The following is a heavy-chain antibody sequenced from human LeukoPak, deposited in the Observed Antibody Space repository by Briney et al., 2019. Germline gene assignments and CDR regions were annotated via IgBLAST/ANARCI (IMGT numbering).Heavy chain of an antibody. V-gene: IGHV3-23*01. D-gene: IGHD3-22*01. Sequence: GGSLRLSCAASGFTFSSYAMSWVRQAPGKGLEWVSAISGSGGSTHYADSVKGRFTISRDNSKNTLYLQMNSLRAEDTAVYYCAKDFNYYDSSGPDYWGQGPWSPSPQ. CDR1: GFTFSSYA. CDR3: AKDFNYYDSSGPDY. CDR2: ISGSGGST. J-gene: IGHJ4*02.